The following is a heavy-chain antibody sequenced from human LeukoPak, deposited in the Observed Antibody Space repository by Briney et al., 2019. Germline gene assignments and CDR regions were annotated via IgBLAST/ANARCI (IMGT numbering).Heavy chain of an antibody. CDR1: GGSFSGYY. V-gene: IGHV4-34*01. J-gene: IGHJ6*02. CDR2: INHSGST. CDR3: ARVTYYYYGMDV. Sequence: SETLSLTCAVYGGSFSGYYWSWIRQPPGKGLEWIGEINHSGSTNYNPSLKSRVTISVDTSKNQFSLKLSSVTAADTAVYYCARVTYYYYGMDVWGQGTTVAVSS.